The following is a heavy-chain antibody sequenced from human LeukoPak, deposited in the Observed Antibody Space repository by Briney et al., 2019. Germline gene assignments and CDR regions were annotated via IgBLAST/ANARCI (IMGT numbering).Heavy chain of an antibody. CDR2: IYSGGST. CDR1: GFTVSSNY. Sequence: GGSLRLSCAASGFTVSSNYMSWVRQAPGKGLERVSVIYSGGSTYYADSVKGRFTISRDNSKNTLYLQMNSLRAEDTAVYYCARGDGYNPYYFDYWGQGTLVTVSS. D-gene: IGHD5-24*01. J-gene: IGHJ4*02. V-gene: IGHV3-53*01. CDR3: ARGDGYNPYYFDY.